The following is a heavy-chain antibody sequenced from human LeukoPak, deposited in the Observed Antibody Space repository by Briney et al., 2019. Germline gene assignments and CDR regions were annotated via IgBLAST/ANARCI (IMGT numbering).Heavy chain of an antibody. V-gene: IGHV3-74*01. CDR2: INGDGSST. J-gene: IGHJ4*02. CDR3: VRGLAS. Sequence: GGSLRLSCAASGFTFSSDWMHWVRQAPGKGLVCVSYINGDGSSTNYADSVRGRFTISRDNAKKTLYLQMNSLRDEDTAVYYCVRGLASWGLGPLVPVSS. D-gene: IGHD3-16*01. CDR1: GFTFSSDW.